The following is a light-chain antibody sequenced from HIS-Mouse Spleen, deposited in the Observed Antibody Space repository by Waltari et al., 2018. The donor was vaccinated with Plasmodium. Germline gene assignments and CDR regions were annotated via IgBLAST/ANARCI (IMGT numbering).Light chain of an antibody. V-gene: IGLV2-14*03. Sequence: QSALTQPASVSGSPGQSITISCPGTSSDVGGYNYVSWYQQHPGKAPKLMIYDGSNRPSWGSNRFSGSKSGNTASLTISGLQAEDEADYYCSSYTSSSTLNYVFGAGTKVTVL. J-gene: IGLJ1*01. CDR3: SSYTSSSTLNYV. CDR1: SSDVGGYNY. CDR2: DGS.